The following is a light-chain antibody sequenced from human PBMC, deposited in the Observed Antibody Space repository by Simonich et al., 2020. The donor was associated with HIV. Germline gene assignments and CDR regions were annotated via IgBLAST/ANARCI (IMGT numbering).Light chain of an antibody. CDR2: DVN. CDR3: SSYTSNNTWV. V-gene: IGLV2-11*01. Sequence: QSALTQPRSVSGSPGQSVTISCTRTSSDVGGYNYVSWYQQHPGKAPKLLIYDVNKRPSGVPDRFSGSKSGNTASLTISGLQAEDEADYYCSSYTSNNTWVFGGGTKLTVL. CDR1: SSDVGGYNY. J-gene: IGLJ3*02.